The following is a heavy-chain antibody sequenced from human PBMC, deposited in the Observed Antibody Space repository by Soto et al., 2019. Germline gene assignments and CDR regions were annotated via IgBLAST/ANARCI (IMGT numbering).Heavy chain of an antibody. Sequence: GGSLRLSCAASGFTFGIYAMQWVRHAPGKGLEWVAVISYDGSNKYYADSVKGRFTISRDNSKNTLYLQMNSLRAEDTAVYYCARALGSRITMVRGVIRIYYYGMDVWGQGTTVTVSS. CDR1: GFTFGIYA. CDR3: ARALGSRITMVRGVIRIYYYGMDV. D-gene: IGHD3-10*01. CDR2: ISYDGSNK. V-gene: IGHV3-30-3*01. J-gene: IGHJ6*02.